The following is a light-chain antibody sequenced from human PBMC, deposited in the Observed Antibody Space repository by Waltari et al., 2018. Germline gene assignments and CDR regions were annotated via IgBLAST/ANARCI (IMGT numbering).Light chain of an antibody. CDR2: RAS. CDR3: QQHGTLPAT. CDR1: QSVGSSS. Sequence: EIVLTQSPGTASLSPGERVTLSCMASQSVGSSSLAWYQQKPGKAPRLVIYRASRRATGIPDRFSGSGSGTDFSLTISRLEPEDFAVYYCQQHGTLPATFGQGTKVEIK. V-gene: IGKV3-20*01. J-gene: IGKJ1*01.